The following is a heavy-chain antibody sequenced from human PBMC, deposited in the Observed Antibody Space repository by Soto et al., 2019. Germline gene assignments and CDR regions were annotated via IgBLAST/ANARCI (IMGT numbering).Heavy chain of an antibody. V-gene: IGHV4-59*01. CDR2: IYYSGST. CDR3: ARAAGYCSGGSCYSFYYYYGMDV. Sequence: SETLSLTCTVSGGSISSYYGSWIRQPPGKGLEWIGYIYYSGSTNYNPSLKSRVTISVDTSKNQFSLKLSSVTAADTAVYYCARAAGYCSGGSCYSFYYYYGMDVWGQGTTVTVSS. D-gene: IGHD2-15*01. J-gene: IGHJ6*02. CDR1: GGSISSYY.